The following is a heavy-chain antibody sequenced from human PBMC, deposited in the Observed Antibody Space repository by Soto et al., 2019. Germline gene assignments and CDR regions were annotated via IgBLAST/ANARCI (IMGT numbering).Heavy chain of an antibody. J-gene: IGHJ6*02. CDR2: ISYDGSNK. D-gene: IGHD2-2*01. Sequence: QVQLVESGGGVVQPGRSLRLSCAASGFTFSSYGMHWVRQAPGKGLEWVAVISYDGSNKYYADSMKGRFTISRDNSKNTLYLQMNSLRAEDTAVYYCAKDLYCSSTSCHHYYYYYGMDVWGQGTTVTVSS. CDR1: GFTFSSYG. V-gene: IGHV3-30*18. CDR3: AKDLYCSSTSCHHYYYYYGMDV.